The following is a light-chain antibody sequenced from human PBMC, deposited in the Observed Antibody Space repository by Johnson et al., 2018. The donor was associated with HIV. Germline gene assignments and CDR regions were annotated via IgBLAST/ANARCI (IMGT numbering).Light chain of an antibody. CDR1: NSNIGNNY. Sequence: QSVLTQPPSVSAAPGQKVTISCSGSNSNIGNNYVSWYQHLPGTAPKLLIYDNNKRPSGIPDRFSGSKSGTSATLGITGLPTGDEADYYCGTWDSSLSAGYVFGTGTKVTVL. CDR3: GTWDSSLSAGYV. J-gene: IGLJ1*01. V-gene: IGLV1-51*01. CDR2: DNN.